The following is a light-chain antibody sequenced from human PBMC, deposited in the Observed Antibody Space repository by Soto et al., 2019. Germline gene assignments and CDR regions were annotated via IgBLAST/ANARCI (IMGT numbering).Light chain of an antibody. CDR2: AAS. CDR1: QSIGRY. Sequence: DIQMTQSPSSLSASVGDRVTIAYRPSQSIGRYLNWYQQKPGKAPKLLIYAASILQSGVPSRFSGSGSGTDFTLTISSLQPEDFATYYCQQSYETPTWTFGLGTKVEIK. V-gene: IGKV1-39*01. CDR3: QQSYETPTWT. J-gene: IGKJ1*01.